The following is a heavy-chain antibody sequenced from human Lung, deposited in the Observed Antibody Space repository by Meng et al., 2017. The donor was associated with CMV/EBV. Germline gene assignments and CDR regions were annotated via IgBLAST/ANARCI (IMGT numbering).Heavy chain of an antibody. J-gene: IGHJ3*02. CDR1: GGTFASHT. V-gene: IGHV1-69*02. CDR3: ASGYCNGNSCPSSFDM. CDR2: IIPVLDMT. D-gene: IGHD2-2*03. Sequence: SVKVSCKTTGGTFASHTISWVRQAPGQRLEWMGRIIPVLDMTNYAQMFQGRISITADRYTSTAYMELNSLQSADTAIYYCASGYCNGNSCPSSFDMWGQGTMVTVSS.